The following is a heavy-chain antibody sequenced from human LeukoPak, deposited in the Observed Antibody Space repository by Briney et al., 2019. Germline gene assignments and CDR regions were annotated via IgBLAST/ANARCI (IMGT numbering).Heavy chain of an antibody. J-gene: IGHJ5*02. CDR1: GGSFSGYY. V-gene: IGHV4-34*01. D-gene: IGHD3-3*01. Sequence: KASETLSLTCAVYGGSFSGYYWSWIRQPPGKGLEWIGEINHSGSTNYNPSLKSRVTISVGTSKNQFSLKLSSVTAADTAVYYCAKGIRFLEWLYPRSQSALWFDPWGQGTLVTVSS. CDR3: AKGIRFLEWLYPRSQSALWFDP. CDR2: INHSGST.